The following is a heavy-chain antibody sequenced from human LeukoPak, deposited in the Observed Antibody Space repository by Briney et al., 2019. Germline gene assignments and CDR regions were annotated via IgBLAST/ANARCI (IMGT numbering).Heavy chain of an antibody. D-gene: IGHD6-25*01. J-gene: IGHJ3*01. CDR2: IRYDGIKK. CDR3: ARDEIPSGT. Sequence: HSGGSLRLSCAASGFIFSSYGMHWVRQAPGKGLEWVAFIRYDGIKKYYADSVKGRFTISRDNSRSTVDLQMNSLRVEDTGIYYCARDEIPSGTWGQGTMVIVSS. V-gene: IGHV3-30*02. CDR1: GFIFSSYG.